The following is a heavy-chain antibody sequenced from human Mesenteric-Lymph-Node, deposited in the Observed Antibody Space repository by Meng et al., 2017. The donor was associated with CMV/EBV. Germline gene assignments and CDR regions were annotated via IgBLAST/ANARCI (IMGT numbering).Heavy chain of an antibody. Sequence: GGSLRLSCAASGFTFDDYGMSWVRQAPGKGLEWVAFIRYDGSSKYYADSVKGRFTISRDNSKNTLYLQMNSLRAEDTAVYYCAKDGGYDFWSGYFDYWGQGTLVTVSS. CDR1: GFTFDDYG. D-gene: IGHD3-3*01. J-gene: IGHJ4*02. V-gene: IGHV3-30*02. CDR2: IRYDGSSK. CDR3: AKDGGYDFWSGYFDY.